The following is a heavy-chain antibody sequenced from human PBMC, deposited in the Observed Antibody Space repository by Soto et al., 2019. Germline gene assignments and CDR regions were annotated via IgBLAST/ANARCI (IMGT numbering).Heavy chain of an antibody. D-gene: IGHD3-22*01. CDR3: ARGRAVVGLFDI. V-gene: IGHV4-59*01. J-gene: IGHJ3*02. CDR1: GGSISSYY. Sequence: SETLSLTCTVSGGSISSYYWSWIRQPPGKGLEWIGYIYYSGSTNYNPSLKSRVTISVDTSKNQFSLKLSSATAADTAVYYCARGRAVVGLFDIWGQGTMVTVSS. CDR2: IYYSGST.